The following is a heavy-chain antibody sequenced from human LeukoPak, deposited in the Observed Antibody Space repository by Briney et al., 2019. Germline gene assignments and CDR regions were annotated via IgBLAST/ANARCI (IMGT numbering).Heavy chain of an antibody. V-gene: IGHV5-51*01. CDR3: AKGYSRVDH. CDR2: INPSDSET. Sequence: GASLKISCKASGYFFTSYWLGWVRPVPGKGLEWMGIINPSDSETRYSPSFQGQVTISADKSISTVYLQWSSLKASDTAKKCRAKGYSRVDHWGQGTLVTVSS. CDR1: GYFFTSYW. D-gene: IGHD5-12*01. J-gene: IGHJ4*02.